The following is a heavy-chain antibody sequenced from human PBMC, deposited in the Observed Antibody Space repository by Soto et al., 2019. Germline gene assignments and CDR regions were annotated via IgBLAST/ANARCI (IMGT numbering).Heavy chain of an antibody. J-gene: IGHJ6*02. Sequence: RASVKVSCKASGYTFTGYYMHWVRQAPGQGLEWMGWINPNSGGTNYAQKFQGRVTMTRDTSISTAYMELSRLRSDDTAVYYCARDPHPTILWFGELSLYGMDVWGQGTTVTVSS. CDR2: INPNSGGT. CDR3: ARDPHPTILWFGELSLYGMDV. CDR1: GYTFTGYY. D-gene: IGHD3-10*01. V-gene: IGHV1-2*02.